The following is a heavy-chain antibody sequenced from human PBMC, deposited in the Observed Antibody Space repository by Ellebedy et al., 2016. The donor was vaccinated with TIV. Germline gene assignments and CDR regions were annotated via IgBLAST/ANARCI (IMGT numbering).Heavy chain of an antibody. D-gene: IGHD2-15*01. CDR3: ARKMGGGSPLDS. J-gene: IGHJ4*02. CDR1: GGVFNTYA. V-gene: IGHV1-69*05. Sequence: ASVKVSCXASGGVFNTYAFNWVRQAPGQGLEWMGGTSPLFGETNYAPRFQDRVRITTDDSKTTSYMELSGLGSEDTAVYFCARKMGGGSPLDSWGQGTLVIVSS. CDR2: TSPLFGET.